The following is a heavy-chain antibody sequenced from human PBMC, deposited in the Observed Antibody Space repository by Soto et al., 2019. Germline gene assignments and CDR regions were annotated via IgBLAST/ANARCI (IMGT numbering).Heavy chain of an antibody. CDR3: ARLSVDGIGGHYVLAV. J-gene: IGHJ6*02. Sequence: GASLQISCQGSGYSFTNYWIAWVRQMPGKGLEWMGVIYPGDSEPTYSPSFQGQVTISADKSISTAYLQWSSLKASDTAMYYCARLSVDGIGGHYVLAVCGQGTTVPGSS. V-gene: IGHV5-51*01. CDR1: GYSFTNYW. CDR2: IYPGDSEP.